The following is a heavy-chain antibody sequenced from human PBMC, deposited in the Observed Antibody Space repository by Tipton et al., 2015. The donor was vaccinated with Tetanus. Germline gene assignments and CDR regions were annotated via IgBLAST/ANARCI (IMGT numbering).Heavy chain of an antibody. D-gene: IGHD3-22*01. J-gene: IGHJ6*02. CDR1: GYTFTGXY. CDR2: IDPNSGGT. CDR3: ARDRGDYIYYGMDV. Sequence: QMQLVQSGAEVKKPGASVKVSCKASGYTFTGXYIYWVRQAPGQGLEGMGWIDPNSGGTVYAQKFQGRVTMTRDTSISPAYMELRSLRSDDTAVYYCARDRGDYIYYGMDVWGPGTTVTVS. V-gene: IGHV1-2*02.